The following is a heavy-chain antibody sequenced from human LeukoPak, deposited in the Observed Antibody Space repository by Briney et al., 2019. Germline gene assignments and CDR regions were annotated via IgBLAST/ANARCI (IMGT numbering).Heavy chain of an antibody. D-gene: IGHD2-15*01. CDR1: GFTFSSYA. CDR2: ISGSGGSA. CDR3: AKDLEVVAATFDY. J-gene: IGHJ4*02. Sequence: GGSLRLSCAASGFTFSSYAMSWVRQAPGKGLEWVSAISGSGGSAYYADSVKGRFTISRDNSKNTLYLQKNSLRAEDTAVYYCAKDLEVVAATFDYWGQGTLVTVSS. V-gene: IGHV3-23*01.